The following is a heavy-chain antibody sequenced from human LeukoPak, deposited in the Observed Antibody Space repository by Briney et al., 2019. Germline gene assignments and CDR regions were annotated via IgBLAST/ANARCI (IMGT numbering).Heavy chain of an antibody. V-gene: IGHV4-39*07. J-gene: IGHJ5*02. CDR1: GGSMTNNTFY. Sequence: SETLSLTCAVSGGSMTNNTFYWGWIRQPPGKGLEWIGSIYHTGPTYYNPSLKSRVTISVDTSKNQFSLKLSSVTAADTAVYYCARVLIWFGQLQNWFDPWGPGTLVTVSS. D-gene: IGHD3-10*01. CDR2: IYHTGPT. CDR3: ARVLIWFGQLQNWFDP.